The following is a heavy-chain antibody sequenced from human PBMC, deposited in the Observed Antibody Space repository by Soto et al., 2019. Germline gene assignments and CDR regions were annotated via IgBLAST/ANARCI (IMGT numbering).Heavy chain of an antibody. CDR3: AKPQSGGYNYVEPFDI. CDR2: ISYDASNK. V-gene: IGHV3-30*18. CDR1: GFTFRSYA. J-gene: IGHJ3*02. D-gene: IGHD5-12*01. Sequence: GGALRLSCAASGFTFRSYAMHSVRQAPCKGLEWVAVISYDASNKYYADSVKSRFTISRDNSKNTLYLQMDSLRTEDTAVYYCAKPQSGGYNYVEPFDIWGQGTMVTVSS.